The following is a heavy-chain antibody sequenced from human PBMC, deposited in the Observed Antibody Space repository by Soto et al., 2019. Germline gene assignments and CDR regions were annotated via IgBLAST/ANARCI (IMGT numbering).Heavy chain of an antibody. CDR2: TSGSGSTI. V-gene: IGHV3-11*01. Sequence: GGSLRLSCAASGFTFSDYYMSWIRQAPGKGLEWVSYTSGSGSTIYYADSVKGRFTISRDNAKNSLHLQMNSLRAEDTAVYYCASFVAASRFHCYFMDVWGKGTSVTGSS. J-gene: IGHJ6*03. CDR1: GFTFSDYY. D-gene: IGHD2-15*01. CDR3: ASFVAASRFHCYFMDV.